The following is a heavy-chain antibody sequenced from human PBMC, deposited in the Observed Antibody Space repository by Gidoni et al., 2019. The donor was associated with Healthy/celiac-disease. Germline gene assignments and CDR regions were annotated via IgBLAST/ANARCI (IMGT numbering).Heavy chain of an antibody. CDR2: ISYDGSNK. CDR3: AKEGAAKYYYDSSGPAYYFDY. V-gene: IGHV3-30*18. D-gene: IGHD3-22*01. CDR1: GFTFSSYG. J-gene: IGHJ4*02. Sequence: QVQLVASGGGVVQPGRSLRLSCAASGFTFSSYGMHWVRQAPGKGLEWVAVISYDGSNKYYADSVKGRFTISRDNSKNTLYLQMNSLRAEDTAVYYCAKEGAAKYYYDSSGPAYYFDYWGQGTLVTVSS.